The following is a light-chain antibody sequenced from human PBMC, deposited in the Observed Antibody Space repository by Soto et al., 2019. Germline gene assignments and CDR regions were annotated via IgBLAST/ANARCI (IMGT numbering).Light chain of an antibody. Sequence: QSALTQPRSVSGSPGQSVTISCTGTSSDVGSYKYVSWYQHHPGKAPKLMIFDVNKRPSGVPDRFSGSNSGNPASLTISGLQPEDEADYFCCSFVDSDTVLFGGGTKVTVL. V-gene: IGLV2-11*01. CDR2: DVN. CDR1: SSDVGSYKY. J-gene: IGLJ3*02. CDR3: CSFVDSDTVL.